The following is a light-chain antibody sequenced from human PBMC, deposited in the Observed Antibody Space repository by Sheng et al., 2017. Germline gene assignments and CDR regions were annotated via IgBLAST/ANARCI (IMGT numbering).Light chain of an antibody. V-gene: IGLV3-27*01. CDR3: YSAADNKRH. Sequence: SYELTQPSSVSVSPGQTARITCSGDVLAKKYARWFQQKPGQAPVLVIYKDSERPSGIPERFSGSSSGTTVTLTISGAQVEDEADYYCYSAADNKRHFGGGTKLTVL. CDR1: VLAKKY. J-gene: IGLJ2*01. CDR2: KDS.